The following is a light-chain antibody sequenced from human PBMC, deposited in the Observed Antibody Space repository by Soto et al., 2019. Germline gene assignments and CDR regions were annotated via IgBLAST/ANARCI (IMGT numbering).Light chain of an antibody. CDR3: QHYGLPRGT. Sequence: EIVLTQSPGTLSLSPGEGAALSCRASQTISNTNLAWYQQKPGQAPRLLVYAASSRATGIPVRFSGSGSGTDFTLTISTLEPEDFEMYYCQHYGLPRGTFGQGPKVEIK. CDR1: QTISNTN. CDR2: AAS. V-gene: IGKV3-20*01. J-gene: IGKJ1*01.